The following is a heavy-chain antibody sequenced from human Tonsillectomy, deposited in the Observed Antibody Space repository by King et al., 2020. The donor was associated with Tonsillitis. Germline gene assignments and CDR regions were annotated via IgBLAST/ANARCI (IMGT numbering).Heavy chain of an antibody. Sequence: QLQESGPGLVKPSQTLSLTCTVSGGSISSGSYYWSWIRQPAGKGLEWIGRIYTSGSTNYNPSLKSRVTMSVDTSKNQFSLKLSSVTAADPAVYYCAGEIGERGYSYGWDTFDYWGQGTLVTVSS. CDR2: IYTSGST. CDR3: AGEIGERGYSYGWDTFDY. CDR1: GGSISSGSYY. J-gene: IGHJ4*02. V-gene: IGHV4-61*02. D-gene: IGHD5-18*01.